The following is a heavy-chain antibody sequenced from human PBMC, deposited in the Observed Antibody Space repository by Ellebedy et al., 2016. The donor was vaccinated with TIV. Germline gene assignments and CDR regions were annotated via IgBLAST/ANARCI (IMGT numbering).Heavy chain of an antibody. CDR3: ARDVTMIVVVGLDV. Sequence: PGGSLRLSCAASGFTFSSYSMNWVRQAPGKGLEWVSSISSSSSYIYYADSVKGRFTISRDNAKNSLYLQMNSLRAEDTAVYYCARDVTMIVVVGLDVWGQGTTVTVSS. V-gene: IGHV3-21*01. CDR2: ISSSSSYI. J-gene: IGHJ6*02. D-gene: IGHD3-22*01. CDR1: GFTFSSYS.